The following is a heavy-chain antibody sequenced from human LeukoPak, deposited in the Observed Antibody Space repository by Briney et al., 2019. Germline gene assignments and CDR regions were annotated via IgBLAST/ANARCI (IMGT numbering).Heavy chain of an antibody. CDR1: GGSISSSSYY. CDR3: AREPDLGLCFDY. D-gene: IGHD1-14*01. Sequence: SETLSLTCTVSGGSISSSSYYWGWIRQPPGKGLEWIGSIYYSGSTYYNPSLKSRVTISVDTSKNQFSLKLSSVTAADTAVYYCAREPDLGLCFDYWGQGTLVTVSS. J-gene: IGHJ4*02. V-gene: IGHV4-39*01. CDR2: IYYSGST.